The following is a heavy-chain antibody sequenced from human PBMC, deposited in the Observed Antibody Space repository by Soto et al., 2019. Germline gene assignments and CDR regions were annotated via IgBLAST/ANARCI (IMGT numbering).Heavy chain of an antibody. CDR1: GGSISSVGYS. CDR3: PRVPGI. D-gene: IGHD1-26*01. V-gene: IGHV4-30-2*01. CDR2: IYHSGST. Sequence: QLQLKESASELVKPAQTLSLISGVSGGSISSVGYSWSWLRQPPGKALEWIRNIYHSGSTYYNPSLKSRVTMSGDRSNIQFFLQLCTMTVADTAVYYCPRVPGICGEGTMLTVSS. J-gene: IGHJ1*01.